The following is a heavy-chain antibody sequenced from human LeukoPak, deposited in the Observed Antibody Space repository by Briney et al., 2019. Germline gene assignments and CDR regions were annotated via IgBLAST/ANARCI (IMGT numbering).Heavy chain of an antibody. D-gene: IGHD3-3*01. Sequence: SETLSLTCTVSGGSISNYYWSWLRQPPGKGLVWIRYISYIGSTNYNPSLRSRVATPEDTSRTQFSLRLNSVTAADTAVYYCARHIPVIWSSGYYYGMDVWGQGTTVTVSS. CDR1: GGSISNYY. J-gene: IGHJ6*02. V-gene: IGHV4-59*08. CDR2: ISYIGST. CDR3: ARHIPVIWSSGYYYGMDV.